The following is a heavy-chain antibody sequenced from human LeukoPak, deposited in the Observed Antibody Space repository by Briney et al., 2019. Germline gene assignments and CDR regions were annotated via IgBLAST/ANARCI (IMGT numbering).Heavy chain of an antibody. CDR1: GGSFSGYY. J-gene: IGHJ6*04. D-gene: IGHD5/OR15-5a*01. V-gene: IGHV4-34*01. CDR3: ARGALYPDA. Sequence: SETLSLTRAVYGGSFSGYYWSWIRQPPGKGLEWIGEINHSGSTNYNPSLKSRVTISVDTSKNQFSLKLSSVTAADTAVYYCARGALYPDAWGKGTTVTVSS. CDR2: INHSGST.